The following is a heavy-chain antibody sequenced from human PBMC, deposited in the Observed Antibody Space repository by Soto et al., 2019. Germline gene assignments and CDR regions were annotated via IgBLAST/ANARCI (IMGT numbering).Heavy chain of an antibody. D-gene: IGHD6-25*01. CDR2: INAGNGNT. V-gene: IGHV1-3*01. Sequence: ASVKVSCKASGYTFTSYAMHWVRQAPGQRLEWMGWINAGNGNTKYSQKFQGRVTITRDTSASTAYMDLSSLRSEDTAVYYCARGIVRRSGWTGFDYWGQGSLGTVCS. J-gene: IGHJ4*02. CDR1: GYTFTSYA. CDR3: ARGIVRRSGWTGFDY.